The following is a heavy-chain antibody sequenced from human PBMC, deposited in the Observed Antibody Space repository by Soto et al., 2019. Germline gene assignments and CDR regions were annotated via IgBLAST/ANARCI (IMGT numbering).Heavy chain of an antibody. J-gene: IGHJ6*02. Sequence: PSETLSLTCTVSGGSINSYYWSWIRQPPGKGLEWIGYIYHSGSTIYNPSLKSRVTISVDMSKNQFSLKLSSVTAADTAVYYCVRDGGAGSDRHGIYVWXQGXTVXVSS. CDR2: IYHSGST. D-gene: IGHD3-3*01. CDR3: VRDGGAGSDRHGIYV. V-gene: IGHV4-59*01. CDR1: GGSINSYY.